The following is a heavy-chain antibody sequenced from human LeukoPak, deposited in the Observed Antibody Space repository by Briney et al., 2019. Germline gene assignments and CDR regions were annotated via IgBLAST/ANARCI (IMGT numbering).Heavy chain of an antibody. J-gene: IGHJ4*02. CDR3: ARQDYGGNPPYYFDY. CDR1: GGSISSGSYY. CDR2: IYTSGST. D-gene: IGHD4-23*01. Sequence: SETLSLTCTVSGGSISSGSYYWSWIRQPAGKGLEWIGRIYTSGSTNYNPSLKSRVTISVDTSKNQFSLKLSSVTAADTAVYYCARQDYGGNPPYYFDYWGQGTLVTVSS. V-gene: IGHV4-61*02.